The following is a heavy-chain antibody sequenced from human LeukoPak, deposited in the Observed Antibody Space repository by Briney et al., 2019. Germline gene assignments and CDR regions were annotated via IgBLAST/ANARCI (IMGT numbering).Heavy chain of an antibody. V-gene: IGHV3-23*01. CDR3: AKADRGSRTGWFDP. CDR1: GFTFTSYA. D-gene: IGHD3-16*01. J-gene: IGHJ5*02. CDR2: ISGSGVST. Sequence: GGSLRLSCAASGFTFTSYAMSWFRQAPGKGLGWVSAISGSGVSTYYADSVKGRFTISRDNSKNTLYLQMNSLRAEDTAVYYCAKADRGSRTGWFDPWGQGTLVTVSS.